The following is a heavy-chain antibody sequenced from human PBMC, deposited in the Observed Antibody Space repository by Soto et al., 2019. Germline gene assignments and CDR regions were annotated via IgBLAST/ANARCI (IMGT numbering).Heavy chain of an antibody. CDR1: GFTFSGSA. D-gene: IGHD3-3*01. CDR3: TTYYDFWSHNYYYYMDV. Sequence: EVQLVESGGGLVQPGGSLKLSCAASGFTFSGSAMQWVRQASGKGLEWVGGIRSKANSYATAYAASVKGRFTISRDDSKTTAYLQMNSLKTEDTAVYYCTTYYDFWSHNYYYYMDVWGKGTTVTVSS. J-gene: IGHJ6*03. V-gene: IGHV3-73*01. CDR2: IRSKANSYAT.